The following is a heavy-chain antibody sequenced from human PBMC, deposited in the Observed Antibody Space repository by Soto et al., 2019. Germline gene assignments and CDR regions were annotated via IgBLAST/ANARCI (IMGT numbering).Heavy chain of an antibody. D-gene: IGHD6-13*01. CDR1: GFTFSSYA. CDR2: ISGSGGST. CDR3: AKLSGYSSSWYPRSLFDY. J-gene: IGHJ4*02. V-gene: IGHV3-23*01. Sequence: LRLSCAASGFTFSSYAMSWVRQAPGKGLEWVSAISGSGGSTYYADSVKGRFTISRDNSKNTLYLQMNSLRAEDTAVYYCAKLSGYSSSWYPRSLFDYWGQGTLVTVSS.